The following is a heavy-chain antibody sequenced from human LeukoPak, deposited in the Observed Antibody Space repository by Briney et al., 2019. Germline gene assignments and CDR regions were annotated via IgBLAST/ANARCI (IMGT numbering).Heavy chain of an antibody. CDR2: ISYDGSNK. D-gene: IGHD6-19*01. V-gene: IGHV3-30*04. CDR3: AKNLARKIAVAGIGY. CDR1: GFTFSSYA. Sequence: GGSLRLSCAASGFTFSSYAMRWVRQAPGKGLEWVAVISYDGSNKYYADSVKGRFTISRDNSKNTLYLQMNSLRAEDTAVYYCAKNLARKIAVAGIGYWGQGTLVTVSS. J-gene: IGHJ4*02.